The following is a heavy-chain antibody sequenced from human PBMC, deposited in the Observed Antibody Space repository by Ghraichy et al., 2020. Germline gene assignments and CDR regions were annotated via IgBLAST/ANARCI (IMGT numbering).Heavy chain of an antibody. CDR2: IDWDDDK. J-gene: IGHJ4*02. CDR1: GFSLSTSGMC. D-gene: IGHD3-22*01. CDR3: ARIRDYYDSSGYYYRLWDFDY. Sequence: SGPTLVKPTQTLTLTCTFSGFSLSTSGMCVSWIRQPPGKALEWLALIDWDDDKYYSTSLKTRLTISKDTSKNQVVLTMTNMDPVDTATYYCARIRDYYDSSGYYYRLWDFDYWGQGTLVTVSS. V-gene: IGHV2-70*01.